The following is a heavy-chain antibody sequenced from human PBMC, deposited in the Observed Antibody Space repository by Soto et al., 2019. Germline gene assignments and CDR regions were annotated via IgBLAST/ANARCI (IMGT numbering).Heavy chain of an antibody. CDR1: GGSISSYY. J-gene: IGHJ4*02. Sequence: SETLSLTCTVSGGSISSYYWSWILQPPWKGLEWIGYIYYSGSTNYNPSLKSRVTISVDTSKNQFSLKLSSVTAADTAVYYCARDAPGGNRYDILTGYSNWGQGTLVTVS. CDR3: ARDAPGGNRYDILTGYSN. D-gene: IGHD3-9*01. CDR2: IYYSGST. V-gene: IGHV4-59*12.